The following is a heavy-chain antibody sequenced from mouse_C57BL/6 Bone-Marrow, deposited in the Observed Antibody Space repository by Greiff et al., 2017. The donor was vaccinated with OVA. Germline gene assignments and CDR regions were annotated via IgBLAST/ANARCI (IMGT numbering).Heavy chain of an antibody. D-gene: IGHD1-1*01. J-gene: IGHJ2*01. Sequence: EVKLQESGPVLVKPGASVKMSCKASGYTFTDYYMNWVKQSHGKSLEWIGVINPYNGGTSYNQKFKGKATLTVDKSSSTAYMELNSLTSEDSAVYYCARFTTVVATDFDYWGQGTTLTVSS. V-gene: IGHV1-19*01. CDR3: ARFTTVVATDFDY. CDR2: INPYNGGT. CDR1: GYTFTDYY.